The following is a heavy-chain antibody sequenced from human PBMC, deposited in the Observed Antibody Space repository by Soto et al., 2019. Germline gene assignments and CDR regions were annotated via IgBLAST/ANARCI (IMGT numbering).Heavy chain of an antibody. CDR2: ISGSGGST. V-gene: IGHV3-23*01. CDR3: AKFRLTGGSYVFAFDI. CDR1: GFTFSSYA. J-gene: IGHJ3*02. Sequence: EVQLLESGGGLVQPGGSLRLSCAASGFTFSSYAMSWVRQAPGKGLEWVSAISGSGGSTYYADSAKGRFTISRDNSKNTLYLQMNSLRAEDTAVYYCAKFRLTGGSYVFAFDIWGQGTMVTVSS. D-gene: IGHD1-26*01.